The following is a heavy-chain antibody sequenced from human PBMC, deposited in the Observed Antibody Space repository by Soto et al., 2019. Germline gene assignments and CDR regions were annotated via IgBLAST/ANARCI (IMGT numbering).Heavy chain of an antibody. D-gene: IGHD5-12*01. J-gene: IGHJ4*02. CDR2: IKGDETNT. CDR1: GFTFSSYW. Sequence: EVQLVESGGGLVQFGGSLRLSCAASGFTFSSYWMHWVRQVPGKGLVWVSRIKGDETNTGYADSVKGRFTISRDNVKNALYLQMNSPRAEGTAVYYCARGLSGYYGFDYWGQGTLVTVSS. V-gene: IGHV3-74*01. CDR3: ARGLSGYYGFDY.